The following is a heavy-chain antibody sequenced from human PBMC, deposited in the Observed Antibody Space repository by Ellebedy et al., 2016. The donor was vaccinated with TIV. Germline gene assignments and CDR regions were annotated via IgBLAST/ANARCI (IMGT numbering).Heavy chain of an antibody. CDR1: GFIFDDYG. Sequence: GESLKISXAGSGFIFDDYGLNWVRQVPGKGREWVAAINWDGGSTAYADSVKGRFTISRDNAKKSVFLQMTSLRPEDSAVYYCVREPPSLFDWYFDFWGRGTLVTVSS. J-gene: IGHJ2*01. CDR3: VREPPSLFDWYFDF. CDR2: INWDGGST. V-gene: IGHV3-20*04.